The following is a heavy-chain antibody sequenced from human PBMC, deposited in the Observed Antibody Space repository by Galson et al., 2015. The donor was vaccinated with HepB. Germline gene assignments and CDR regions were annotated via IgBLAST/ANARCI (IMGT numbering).Heavy chain of an antibody. V-gene: IGHV3-30*18. D-gene: IGHD3-22*01. J-gene: IGHJ5*02. CDR3: VKGCEVGCKTIVLDP. CDR2: TSNDETFK. CDR1: GFPFSNNG. Sequence: SLRLSCAASGFPFSNNGMHWVRQAPGKGLEWVAVTSNDETFKKYVDSVKGRFTISRDNSKNTLYLQLNSLRPDDTAVYYCVKGCEVGCKTIVLDPWGQGTLVTVSS.